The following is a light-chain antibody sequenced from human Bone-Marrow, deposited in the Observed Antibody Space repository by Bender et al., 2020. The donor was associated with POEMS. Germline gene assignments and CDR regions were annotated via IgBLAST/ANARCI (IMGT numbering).Light chain of an antibody. CDR1: SSDIGAYNY. Sequence: QSALTQPPSASGSPGQSVTISCTGTSSDIGAYNYVSWYQQYPGKAPKRMIYEVTKRPSGVPDRFSGSKSGTSASLAISGLQSEDEADYYCAVWDDSLNGWVFGGGTKLTVL. CDR2: EVT. CDR3: AVWDDSLNGWV. J-gene: IGLJ3*02. V-gene: IGLV2-8*01.